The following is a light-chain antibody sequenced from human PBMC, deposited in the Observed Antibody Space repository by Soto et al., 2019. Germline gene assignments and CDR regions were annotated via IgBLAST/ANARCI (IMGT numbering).Light chain of an antibody. J-gene: IGKJ4*01. CDR3: QQYNIWPPLT. CDR2: GAS. CDR1: QNIRTN. Sequence: EIVLTHSPGTLSLSPGERATLSCRASQNIRTNLAWYQQRPGQAPRLLIYGASTRATGVPDRFSGSGSGTEFTLTISSLQSEDSAVYYCQQYNIWPPLTFGGGTKVDIK. V-gene: IGKV3-15*01.